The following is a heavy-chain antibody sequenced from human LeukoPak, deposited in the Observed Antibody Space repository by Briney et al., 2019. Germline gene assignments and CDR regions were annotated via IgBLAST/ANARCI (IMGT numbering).Heavy chain of an antibody. CDR2: IYMNGHT. J-gene: IGHJ3*01. V-gene: IGHV4-39*01. D-gene: IGHD5-12*01. CDR1: GGSVSHTAYC. Sequence: PSETLSLTCTVSGGSVSHTAYCWGWVRQPPGKGLEWIGNIYMNGHTYYNPSLALRSRVTLSLDTSTNEFSLKVSSVTAADTAVYYCARLSGYNLSRNAFNFWGQGTMVTVSS. CDR3: ARLSGYNLSRNAFNF.